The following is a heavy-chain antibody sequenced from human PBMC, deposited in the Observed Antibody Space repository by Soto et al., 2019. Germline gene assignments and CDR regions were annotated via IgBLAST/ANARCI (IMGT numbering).Heavy chain of an antibody. V-gene: IGHV1-69*02. D-gene: IGHD2-2*01. J-gene: IGHJ5*02. CDR2: VSPILGMA. CDR1: GGTFSSYS. CDR3: ARGGAVVVPGAVDRHNCSDP. Sequence: QVQLVQSGAEVKKPGSSVKVSCEASGGTFSSYSFSWVRQAPGQGLEWMGRVSPILGMANYAQKLQVRVTITADKSTSTVYMELSSLRSEDTDVYYCARGGAVVVPGAVDRHNCSDPWGQGPLVTVSS.